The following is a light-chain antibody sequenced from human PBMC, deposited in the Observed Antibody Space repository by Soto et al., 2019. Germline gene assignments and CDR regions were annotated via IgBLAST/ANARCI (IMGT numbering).Light chain of an antibody. Sequence: QSALTQPPSASGSPGQSVTISCTGTSSDVGGYNYVSWYQQHPGKAPKLLIYEVTKWPSGVPDRFSGSKSGNTASLTVSGLQAEDEADYYCSSYGGSNNYVFGTGTKVTVL. CDR1: SSDVGGYNY. CDR2: EVT. V-gene: IGLV2-8*01. J-gene: IGLJ1*01. CDR3: SSYGGSNNYV.